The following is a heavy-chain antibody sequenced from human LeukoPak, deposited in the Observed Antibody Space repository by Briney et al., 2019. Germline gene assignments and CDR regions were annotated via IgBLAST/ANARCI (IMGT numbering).Heavy chain of an antibody. CDR2: ISSSSSSTI. J-gene: IGHJ4*02. D-gene: IGHD6-13*01. CDR1: GFTFSSYS. Sequence: PGGSLRLSCAASGFTFSSYSMNWVRQAPGKGLEWVSYISSSSSSTIYYADSVKGRFTISRDNAKNSLYLQMNSLRAEDTAVYYCARVDGSSWDPYYFDYWGQGTLVTVSS. CDR3: ARVDGSSWDPYYFDY. V-gene: IGHV3-48*01.